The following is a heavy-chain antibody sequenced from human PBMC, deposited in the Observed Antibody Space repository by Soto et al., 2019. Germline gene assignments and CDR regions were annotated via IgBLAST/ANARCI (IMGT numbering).Heavy chain of an antibody. CDR3: ARDKAPYSCYWHKRNFDS. CDR2: ISYDGSNK. J-gene: IGHJ4*02. V-gene: IGHV3-30-3*01. D-gene: IGHD2-15*01. CDR1: GFTFSSCA. Sequence: QVQLVESGGGVVQPGRSLRLACAASGFTFSSCAMHWVRQVRGKGLEWVAVISYDGSNKYYADSVKGRFTISRDDSENTLYLKSNSLRAEDTPVYYSARDKAPYSCYWHKRNFDSWGQGTLVTVSS.